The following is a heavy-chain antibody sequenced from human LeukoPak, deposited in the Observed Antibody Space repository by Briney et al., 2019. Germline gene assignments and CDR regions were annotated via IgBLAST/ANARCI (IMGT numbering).Heavy chain of an antibody. CDR2: ISAYNGNT. Sequence: GASVKVSCKASGYTFTRYSITWLRQAPGQGLEWMGWISAYNGNTNYAQKLQGRVTMTTDTSTSTAYMELRSLRFDDTAVYYCARDYYGSGSFFAYPGYYYYHMDVWGKGTTVTVSS. D-gene: IGHD3-10*01. J-gene: IGHJ6*03. CDR3: ARDYYGSGSFFAYPGYYYYHMDV. V-gene: IGHV1-18*01. CDR1: GYTFTRYS.